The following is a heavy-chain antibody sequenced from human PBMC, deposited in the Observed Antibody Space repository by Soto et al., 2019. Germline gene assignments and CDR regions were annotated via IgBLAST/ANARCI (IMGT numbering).Heavy chain of an antibody. Sequence: QVQLQQWGAGLLKPSETLSLTCAVYGGSFSGYYWSWIRQPPGKGLEWIGEINHSGSTNYNPSLKSRVNISVDTSKNQFSLKLSSVTAADTAVYYCAREATTGEVVYWGQGDLVTVSS. D-gene: IGHD2-15*01. CDR3: AREATTGEVVY. J-gene: IGHJ4*02. CDR1: GGSFSGYY. V-gene: IGHV4-34*01. CDR2: INHSGST.